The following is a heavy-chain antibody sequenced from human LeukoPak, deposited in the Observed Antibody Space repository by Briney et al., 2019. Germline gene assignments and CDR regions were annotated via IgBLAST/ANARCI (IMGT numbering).Heavy chain of an antibody. CDR1: GFTFSAYW. D-gene: IGHD2-15*01. Sequence: PGGSLRLSCAASGFTFSAYWMHWVRQAPGKGLVWVSRIDTDGSSTSYADSVKGRFTISRDNAKNTLYLQMNSLRDEDTAVYYCARKRLDCSGGGCYGDLDYWGQGTLVTVSS. CDR3: ARKRLDCSGGGCYGDLDY. CDR2: IDTDGSST. J-gene: IGHJ4*02. V-gene: IGHV3-74*01.